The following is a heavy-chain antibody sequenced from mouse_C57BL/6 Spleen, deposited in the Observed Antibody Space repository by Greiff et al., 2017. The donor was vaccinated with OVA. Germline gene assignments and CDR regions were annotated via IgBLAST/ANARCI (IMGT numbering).Heavy chain of an antibody. J-gene: IGHJ4*01. D-gene: IGHD2-4*01. CDR1: GYTFTDYN. V-gene: IGHV1-18*01. CDR3: ARKRADDYDGAMDY. CDR2: INPNNGGT. Sequence: DVKLQESGPELVKPGASVKIPCKASGYTFTDYNMDWVKQSHGKSLEWIGDINPNNGGTIYNQKFKGKATLTVDKSSSTSYMELRSLTSEDTAVYYCARKRADDYDGAMDYWGQGTSVTVSS.